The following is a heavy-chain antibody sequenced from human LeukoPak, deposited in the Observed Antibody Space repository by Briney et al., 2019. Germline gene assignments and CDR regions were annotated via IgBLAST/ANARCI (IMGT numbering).Heavy chain of an antibody. V-gene: IGHV3-7*03. J-gene: IGHJ4*02. CDR3: AKSDCGSDGCKLLNY. CDR1: GFTFSSYW. D-gene: IGHD3-10*01. CDR2: IKQDGSEK. Sequence: GGSLRLSCAASGFTFSSYWMSWVRQAPGKGLEWVANIKQDGSEKYYVDSVMGRFTISRDNAKNTVSLQMKNLRAEDTAVYYCAKSDCGSDGCKLLNYWGQGTLVIASS.